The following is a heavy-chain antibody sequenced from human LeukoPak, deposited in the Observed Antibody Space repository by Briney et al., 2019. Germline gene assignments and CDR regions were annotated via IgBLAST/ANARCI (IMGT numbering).Heavy chain of an antibody. CDR2: ISAYNGNT. J-gene: IGHJ4*02. D-gene: IGHD3-10*01. Sequence: ASVKVSCKASGYTFTSYGISWVRQAPGQGLEWMGWISAYNGNTNYAQKLQGRVTMTTDTSTSTAYMELSSLRSEDTAVYYCARADGYYYGSGSYSNDYWGQGTLVTVSS. V-gene: IGHV1-18*01. CDR3: ARADGYYYGSGSYSNDY. CDR1: GYTFTSYG.